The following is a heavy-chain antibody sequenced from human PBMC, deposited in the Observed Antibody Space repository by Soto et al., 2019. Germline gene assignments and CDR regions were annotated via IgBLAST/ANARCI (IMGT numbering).Heavy chain of an antibody. CDR1: GGTFRSYV. J-gene: IGHJ4*02. V-gene: IGHV1-69*12. D-gene: IGHD1-1*01. CDR2: IIPMYGTT. CDR3: ARIGTLDWIDDY. Sequence: QVQLVQSGAEVKKPGSSVKVSCKASGGTFRSYVTSWVRQAPGQGLEWLGGIIPMYGTTYYAQTFQGRVTISADESTSTAFMELSSLSSDDTAVYYCARIGTLDWIDDYWGQGTLVTVSS.